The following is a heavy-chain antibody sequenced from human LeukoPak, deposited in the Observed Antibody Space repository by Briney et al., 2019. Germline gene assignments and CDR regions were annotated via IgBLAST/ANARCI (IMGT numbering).Heavy chain of an antibody. V-gene: IGHV4-30-4*01. D-gene: IGHD4-17*01. J-gene: IGHJ6*02. Sequence: SQTLSLTCTVSGGSISSGDYYWSWIRQPPGKGLEWIGYIYYSGSTYYNPSLKSRVTISVDTSKNQFSLKLSSVTAADTAVYYCARDRTVTTSYYYGMDVWGQGTTVTVSS. CDR2: IYYSGST. CDR1: GGSISSGDYY. CDR3: ARDRTVTTSYYYGMDV.